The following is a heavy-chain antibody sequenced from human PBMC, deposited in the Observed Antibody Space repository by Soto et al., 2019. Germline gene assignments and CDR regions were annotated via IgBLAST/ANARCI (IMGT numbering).Heavy chain of an antibody. V-gene: IGHV5-10-1*01. CDR2: IDPSDSYT. CDR3: ARLYQDSSGYYHLRYAFDI. D-gene: IGHD3-22*01. CDR1: GYSFTSNW. J-gene: IGHJ3*02. Sequence: GESLKISYKGSGYSFTSNWIGWVRQLPGKGLDWMGRIDPSDSYTNYSPSFQGHVTISADKSISTAYLQWSSLKASDTAMYYCARLYQDSSGYYHLRYAFDIWGQGTMVTVSS.